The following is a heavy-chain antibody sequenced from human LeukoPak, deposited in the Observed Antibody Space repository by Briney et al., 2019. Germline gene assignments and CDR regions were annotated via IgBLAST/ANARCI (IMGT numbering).Heavy chain of an antibody. J-gene: IGHJ4*02. CDR2: FHPGNSET. D-gene: IGHD3-22*01. CDR3: ARLDSGGYYFVHS. V-gene: IGHV5-51*01. Sequence: PGESLKVSCKTSGYSFANYWIGWVRPMSGKALEWIGIFHPGNSETRYTPSFQGQVTFSADTSISTAYLHWSSLKASDTAIFYCARLDSGGYYFVHSWGQGTLVTVSS. CDR1: GYSFANYW.